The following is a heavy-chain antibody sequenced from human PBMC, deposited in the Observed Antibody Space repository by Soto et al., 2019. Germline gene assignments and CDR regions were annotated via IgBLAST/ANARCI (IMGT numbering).Heavy chain of an antibody. D-gene: IGHD4-4*01. J-gene: IGHJ2*01. Sequence: PGGSLRLSCAASGVTFSSYTMDGVRQAPGKGLEWVAVISYDGSNKYYADSVKGRFTISRDNSKNTLYLQMNSLRTEDTAVYYSARPLWRDDYNWGYFDLWGRGTLVTVSS. CDR2: ISYDGSNK. CDR3: ARPLWRDDYNWGYFDL. CDR1: GVTFSSYT. V-gene: IGHV3-30-3*01.